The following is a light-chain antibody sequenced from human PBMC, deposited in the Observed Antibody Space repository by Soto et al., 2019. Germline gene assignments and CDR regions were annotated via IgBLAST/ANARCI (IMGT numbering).Light chain of an antibody. V-gene: IGKV3-20*01. CDR1: QSVSSGH. J-gene: IGKJ1*01. CDR2: DAS. Sequence: EIVLTQSPGTLSLSPGERATLPCRASQSVSSGHLSWYQQRPGQAPRLLIYDASTRSTGIPDRFSGSGSGTDFTLTISRLEPEDFAVYYFLRYGNSRRTFGQGTKVEI. CDR3: LRYGNSRRT.